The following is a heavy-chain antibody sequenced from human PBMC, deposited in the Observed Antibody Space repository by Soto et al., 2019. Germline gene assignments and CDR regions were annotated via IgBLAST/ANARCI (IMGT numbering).Heavy chain of an antibody. CDR3: ARLGRYYDILTGYYRNYYFDY. V-gene: IGHV4-34*01. Sequence: QVQLQQWGAGLLKPSETLSLTCAVYGGSFSGYYWSWIRQPPGKGLEWIGEINHSGSTNYNPSLKSRVTISVDTSKNQFSLKLSSVNAADTAVYYCARLGRYYDILTGYYRNYYFDYWGQGTLVTVSS. CDR2: INHSGST. D-gene: IGHD3-9*01. CDR1: GGSFSGYY. J-gene: IGHJ4*02.